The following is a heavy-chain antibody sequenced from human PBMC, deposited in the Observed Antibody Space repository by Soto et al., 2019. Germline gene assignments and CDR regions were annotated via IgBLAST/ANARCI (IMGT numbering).Heavy chain of an antibody. CDR3: ARAYYYDSSGYYSYCALGV. CDR1: GFTFSSHW. CDR2: IHQEGSEK. J-gene: IGHJ6*02. D-gene: IGHD3-22*01. Sequence: PGGSLRLSCAASGFTFSSHWMSWVRQAPGKGLEWVANIHQEGSEKYYVDSVKGRFTISRDNAKNSMYLQMNSLRAEDSAVYYCARAYYYDSSGYYSYCALGVWGQGTTVTVSS. V-gene: IGHV3-7*04.